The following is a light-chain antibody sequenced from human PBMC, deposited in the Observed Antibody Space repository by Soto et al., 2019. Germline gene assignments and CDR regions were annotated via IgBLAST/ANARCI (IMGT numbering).Light chain of an antibody. CDR3: LQDYNYPWT. Sequence: IVLTQSAGALSLSPGERATLSCRASQSFNSIYLAWYQQKPGQAPRLLIYGASSRATGIPDRFSGSGSGTDFTLTISSLQPEDFATYYCLQDYNYPWTFGQGTKVDIK. V-gene: IGKV3-20*01. CDR1: QSFNSIY. CDR2: GAS. J-gene: IGKJ1*01.